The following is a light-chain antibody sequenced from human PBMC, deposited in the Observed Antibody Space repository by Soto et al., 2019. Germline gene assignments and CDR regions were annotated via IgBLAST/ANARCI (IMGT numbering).Light chain of an antibody. CDR2: DNN. CDR1: SSNIGNNY. J-gene: IGLJ1*01. V-gene: IGLV1-51*01. CDR3: GTWDGSLSPYV. Sequence: QSVLTQPPSVSAAPGQKVTISCSGSSSNIGNNYVSWYQQRPGTAPRLLIYDNNKRPSGIPDRFSGSKSGTSATLGITGLQTGDEADYYCGTWDGSLSPYVFGTGTKVTVL.